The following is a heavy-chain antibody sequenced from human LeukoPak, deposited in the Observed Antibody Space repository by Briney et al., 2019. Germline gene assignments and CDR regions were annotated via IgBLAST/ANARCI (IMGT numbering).Heavy chain of an antibody. V-gene: IGHV4-4*07. J-gene: IGHJ6*03. CDR3: ARDSPDGYTLDHYYYYMDV. D-gene: IGHD5-18*01. CDR2: INGGGTV. Sequence: PSQTLSLTCTVAGGSLCPYDWTWIRQPATKGLEYIGRINGGGTVNQNPSLASRLTLSVDTSKNQVSLKLSSVTAADTAVYYCARDSPDGYTLDHYYYYMDVWGKGTTVTVSS. CDR1: GGSLCPYD.